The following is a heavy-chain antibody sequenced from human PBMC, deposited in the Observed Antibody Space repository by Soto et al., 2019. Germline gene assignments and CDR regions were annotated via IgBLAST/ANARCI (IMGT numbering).Heavy chain of an antibody. J-gene: IGHJ4*02. CDR3: ARDPWDGGSYRHFDY. D-gene: IGHD1-26*01. CDR1: GFTFSSYG. Sequence: QVQVVESGGGVVQPGRSLRLSCAASGFTFSSYGMHWVRQAPGKGLEWVAVIWYDGSNKYYADSVKGRFTISRDNSKNTLYLQMNSLRAEDTAVYYCARDPWDGGSYRHFDYWGQGTLVTVSS. CDR2: IWYDGSNK. V-gene: IGHV3-33*01.